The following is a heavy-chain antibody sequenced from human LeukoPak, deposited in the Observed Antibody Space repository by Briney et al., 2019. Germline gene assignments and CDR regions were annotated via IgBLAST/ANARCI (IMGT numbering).Heavy chain of an antibody. CDR1: GDSISSYY. Sequence: PSETLSLTCSVSGDSISSYYWSWIRQPAGKGLEWIGRIYTSGSSNYSPSLKTRVTMSVDTSKNQFSLKLTSVTAADTAVYYCARESGSSTTRSLDYWGQGTLVTVSS. CDR2: IYTSGSS. J-gene: IGHJ4*02. V-gene: IGHV4-4*07. CDR3: ARESGSSTTRSLDY. D-gene: IGHD1-26*01.